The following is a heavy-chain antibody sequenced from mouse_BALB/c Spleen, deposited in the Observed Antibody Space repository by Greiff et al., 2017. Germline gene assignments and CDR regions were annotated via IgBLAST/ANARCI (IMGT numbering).Heavy chain of an antibody. CDR3: ALIYYYGSSYYAMDY. V-gene: IGHV14-1*02. CDR1: GFNIKDYY. CDR2: IDPENGNT. J-gene: IGHJ4*01. Sequence: VQLKQSGAELVRPGALVKLSCKASGFNIKDYYMHWVKQRPEQGLEWIGWIDPENGNTIYDPKFQGKASITADTSSNTAYLQLSSLTSEDTAVYYCALIYYYGSSYYAMDYWGQGTSVTVSS. D-gene: IGHD1-1*01.